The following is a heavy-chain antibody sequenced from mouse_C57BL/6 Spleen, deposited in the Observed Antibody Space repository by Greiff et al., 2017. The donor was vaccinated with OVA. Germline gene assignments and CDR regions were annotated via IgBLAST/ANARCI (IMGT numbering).Heavy chain of an antibody. J-gene: IGHJ4*01. D-gene: IGHD1-1*01. CDR1: GYAFSSYW. V-gene: IGHV1-80*01. CDR2: IYPGDGDT. Sequence: QVQLQQSGAELVKPGASVKISCKASGYAFSSYWMNWVKQRPGKGLEWIGQIYPGDGDTNYNGKFKGKATLTADKSSSTAYMQLSSLTSEDSAAYFCARGGTTVVARDYYAMDYWGQGTSVTVSS. CDR3: ARGGTTVVARDYYAMDY.